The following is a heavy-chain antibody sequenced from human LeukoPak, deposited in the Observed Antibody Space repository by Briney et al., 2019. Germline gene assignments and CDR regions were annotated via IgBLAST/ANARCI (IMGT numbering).Heavy chain of an antibody. J-gene: IGHJ4*02. D-gene: IGHD3-22*01. Sequence: TSSETLSLTCTVSGYSISSGYYWGWIRQPPGQGLEWIGNIYHNESPYYNPSLKSRVTISVDTSKNQLSLKLRSVTAADTAVYYCARARRDTNGYFSHYWGQGSLVTVSS. CDR2: IYHNESP. CDR1: GYSISSGYY. V-gene: IGHV4-38-2*02. CDR3: ARARRDTNGYFSHY.